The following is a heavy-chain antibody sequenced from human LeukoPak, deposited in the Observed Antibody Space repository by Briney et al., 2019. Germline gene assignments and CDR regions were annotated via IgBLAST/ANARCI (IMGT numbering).Heavy chain of an antibody. J-gene: IGHJ6*04. Sequence: SETLSLTRAVSGGSISSSNWWSWVRQPPGKGLEWIGEIYHSGSTNYNPSLKSRVTISVDKSKNQFSLKLSSVTAADTAVYYCARGGSTSLYYYYGMDVWGKGTTVTVSS. CDR1: GGSISSSNW. CDR3: ARGGSTSLYYYYGMDV. D-gene: IGHD2-2*01. CDR2: IYHSGST. V-gene: IGHV4-4*02.